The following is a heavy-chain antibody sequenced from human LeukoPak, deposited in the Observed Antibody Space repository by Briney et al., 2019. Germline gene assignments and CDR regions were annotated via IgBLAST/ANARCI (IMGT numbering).Heavy chain of an antibody. D-gene: IGHD2-2*01. CDR2: IYHSGDT. CDR3: ARSKAHLSTSWYGNWFDP. V-gene: IGHV4-38-2*02. Sequence: SETLSLTCTVSGYSVSSGYYWGWIRQPPGKGLEWIARIYHSGDTYYNPSLRSRITISLDTSKNQLSLKLSSVTAADTAVYSCARSKAHLSTSWYGNWFDPWGQGTLVTVSS. CDR1: GYSVSSGYY. J-gene: IGHJ5*02.